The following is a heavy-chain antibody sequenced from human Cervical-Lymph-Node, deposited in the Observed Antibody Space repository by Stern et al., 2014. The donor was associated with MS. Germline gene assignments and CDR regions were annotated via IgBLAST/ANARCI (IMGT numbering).Heavy chain of an antibody. Sequence: EVQLVESGGGLVQPGGSLRLSCAVSGFTFSNYWMPWVRQAPGKGLEWVAIIKTDGSEKSYVASVKGRFTISRDKPKNPLYLQMYSLRAEGTAVYNCARSVRELGTWGQGTLVTVSS. CDR1: GFTFSNYW. V-gene: IGHV3-7*01. J-gene: IGHJ5*02. CDR2: IKTDGSEK. D-gene: IGHD1-7*01. CDR3: ARSVRELGT.